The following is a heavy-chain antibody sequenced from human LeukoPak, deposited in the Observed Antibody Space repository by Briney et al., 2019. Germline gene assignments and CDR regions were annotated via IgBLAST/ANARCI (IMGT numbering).Heavy chain of an antibody. Sequence: GGSLRLSYAASGFTFSSYAMSWVRQAPGKGLEWVSAISGSGGSTYYADSVKGRFTISRDNSKNTLYLQMNSLRAEDTAVYYCARDEQGLGENYWGQGTLVTVSS. CDR2: ISGSGGST. V-gene: IGHV3-23*01. CDR3: ARDEQGLGENY. CDR1: GFTFSSYA. J-gene: IGHJ4*02. D-gene: IGHD3-16*01.